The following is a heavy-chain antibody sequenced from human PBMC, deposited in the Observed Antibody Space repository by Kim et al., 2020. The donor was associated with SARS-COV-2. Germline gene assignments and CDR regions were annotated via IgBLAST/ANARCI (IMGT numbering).Heavy chain of an antibody. CDR1: GGTFSSYA. J-gene: IGHJ3*02. Sequence: SVKVSCKASGGTFSSYAISWVRQAPGQGLEWMGGIIPIFGTANYAQKFQGRVTITADESTSTAYMELSSLRSEDTAVYYCARDTGDSSGYSDAFDIWGQGTMVTVSS. D-gene: IGHD3-22*01. CDR3: ARDTGDSSGYSDAFDI. CDR2: IIPIFGTA. V-gene: IGHV1-69*13.